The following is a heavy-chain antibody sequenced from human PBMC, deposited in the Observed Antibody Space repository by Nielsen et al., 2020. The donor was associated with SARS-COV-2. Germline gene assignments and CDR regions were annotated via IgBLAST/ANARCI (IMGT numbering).Heavy chain of an antibody. J-gene: IGHJ2*01. Sequence: GESLKISCAASGFTFSDHWMTWVRQAPGKGLEWVANIKQDGSERYYVDSVKGRSTISRDNAKNSLYLQMNSLRAEDTGVYYCARAWHDSHFYNWYFDLWGPGNRVTVSS. V-gene: IGHV3-7*01. CDR1: GFTFSDHW. D-gene: IGHD3-22*01. CDR2: IKQDGSER. CDR3: ARAWHDSHFYNWYFDL.